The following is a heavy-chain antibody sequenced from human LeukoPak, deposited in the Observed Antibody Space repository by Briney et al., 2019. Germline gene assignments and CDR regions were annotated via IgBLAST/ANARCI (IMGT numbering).Heavy chain of an antibody. J-gene: IGHJ3*02. CDR2: IDYGGST. D-gene: IGHD3-16*01. V-gene: IGHV4-39*01. CDR3: ARTFYDDVWGSYDAFDI. CDR1: GGSISSGSFY. Sequence: PSETLSLTCTVSGGSISSGSFYWGWIRQPPGKGLEWISSIDYGGSTYYNPSLKSRVTTSVDTSKNQFSLKLSSVTAADTAVYYCARTFYDDVWGSYDAFDIWGQGTEVTVSS.